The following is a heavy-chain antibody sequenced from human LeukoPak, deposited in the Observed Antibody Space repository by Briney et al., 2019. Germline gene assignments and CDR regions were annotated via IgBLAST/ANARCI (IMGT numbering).Heavy chain of an antibody. Sequence: GGSLRLSCAASGFTFSSYAMSWVRQAPGKGLEWVSVIYSGGSTIYYADSVKGRFTISRDNAKNSLYLQMNSLRAEDTAVYYCAELGITMIGGVWGKGTTVTISS. V-gene: IGHV3-23*03. CDR1: GFTFSSYA. CDR3: AELGITMIGGV. J-gene: IGHJ6*04. D-gene: IGHD3-10*02. CDR2: IYSGGSTI.